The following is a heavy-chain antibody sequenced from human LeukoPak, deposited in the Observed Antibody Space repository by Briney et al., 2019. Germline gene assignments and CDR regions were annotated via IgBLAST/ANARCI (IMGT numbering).Heavy chain of an antibody. V-gene: IGHV3-33*01. J-gene: IGHJ4*02. D-gene: IGHD1-20*01. CDR1: GFTFSSYG. CDR3: AREAITGTTWAYFDY. CDR2: IWYDGSNK. Sequence: GGSLRLSCAASGFTFSSYGMHWVRQAPGKGLEWVAVIWYDGSNKYYADSVKGRFTISRDNSKNTLYLQMNSLRAEDTAVYYCAREAITGTTWAYFDYWGQGTPVTVSS.